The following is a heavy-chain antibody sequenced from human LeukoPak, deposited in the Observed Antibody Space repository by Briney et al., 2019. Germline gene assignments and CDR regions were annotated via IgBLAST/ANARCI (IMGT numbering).Heavy chain of an antibody. D-gene: IGHD5-24*01. CDR1: GGTFSSYA. Sequence: SVKVSCKASGGTFSSYAISWVRQAPGQGLEWMGGIIPIFGTANYAQKFQGRVTITTDESTSTAYVELSSLRSEDTAVYYCARVPVLEGYNTPTYYFDYWGQGTLVTVSS. V-gene: IGHV1-69*05. CDR3: ARVPVLEGYNTPTYYFDY. CDR2: IIPIFGTA. J-gene: IGHJ4*02.